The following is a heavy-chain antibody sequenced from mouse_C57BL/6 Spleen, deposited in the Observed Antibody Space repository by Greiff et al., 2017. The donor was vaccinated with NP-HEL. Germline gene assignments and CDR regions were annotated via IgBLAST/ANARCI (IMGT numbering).Heavy chain of an antibody. D-gene: IGHD4-1*01. CDR1: GYTFTSYW. CDR3: ARGNWDGFYAMDY. J-gene: IGHJ4*01. V-gene: IGHV1-69*01. Sequence: QVQLQQPGAELVMPGASVKLSCKASGYTFTSYWMHWVKQRPGQGLEWIGEIDPSDSYTNYNQKFKGKSTLTVDKSSSTAYMQLSSLTSEDSAVYYCARGNWDGFYAMDYWGQGTSVTVSS. CDR2: IDPSDSYT.